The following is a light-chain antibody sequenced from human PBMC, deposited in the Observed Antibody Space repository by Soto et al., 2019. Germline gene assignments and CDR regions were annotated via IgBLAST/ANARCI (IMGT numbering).Light chain of an antibody. CDR1: QTISNW. Sequence: DIQITQAASSLSASVGDRVTITCRASQTISNWLAWYQQKPGKAPKLLIYDASSLEGGVPSRFSGSGSGTEFTLTLSSLQPDDFATYYCQQYYSYWTFGQGTKVDSK. CDR3: QQYYSYWT. CDR2: DAS. V-gene: IGKV1-5*01. J-gene: IGKJ1*01.